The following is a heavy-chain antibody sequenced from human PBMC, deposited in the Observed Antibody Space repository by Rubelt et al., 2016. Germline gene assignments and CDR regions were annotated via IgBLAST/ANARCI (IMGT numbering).Heavy chain of an antibody. V-gene: IGHV1-8*01. CDR1: GYTFGTYD. Sequence: QVQLVQSGAEVKMPGASVKVSCKASGYTFGTYDINWVRQATGQGLEWMGWMRPIGGYIGYAQKFQGRVTMTMNTYRSTADMELSGLRPEDMAVYYCARGIDAGVDYWGQGTVLTVSS. D-gene: IGHD2-15*01. CDR3: ARGIDAGVDY. CDR2: MRPIGGYI. J-gene: IGHJ4*02.